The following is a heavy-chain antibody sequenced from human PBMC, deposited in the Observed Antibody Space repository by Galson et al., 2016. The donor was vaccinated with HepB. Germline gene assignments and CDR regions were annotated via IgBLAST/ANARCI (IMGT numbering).Heavy chain of an antibody. CDR2: IYYSGNT. J-gene: IGHJ6*02. V-gene: IGHV4-28*01. Sequence: SETLSLTCTVSGYSISNTNGWGWIRQPPGKGLEWIGSIYYSGNTYYNPSLQSRVTMSIDTSKNQFSLKLSSVTAVDSAVYYCARNYRSQLLGMSGHPYYDYGMDVWGQGTTVTVSS. CDR1: GYSISNTNG. D-gene: IGHD3-16*02. CDR3: ARNYRSQLLGMSGHPYYDYGMDV.